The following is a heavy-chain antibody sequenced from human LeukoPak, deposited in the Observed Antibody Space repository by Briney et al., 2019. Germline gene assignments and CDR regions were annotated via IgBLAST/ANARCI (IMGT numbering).Heavy chain of an antibody. Sequence: GGSLRLSCAASGFTVSSNYLSWVRQAPGKGLEWVSVIYSGGSTYYAVSVKGRFTISRDNSKNTLYLQMNSLRAEDTAVYYCARHHSGSGSYLGNWGQGTLDIVSS. CDR2: IYSGGST. CDR1: GFTVSSNY. CDR3: ARHHSGSGSYLGN. D-gene: IGHD3-10*01. J-gene: IGHJ4*02. V-gene: IGHV3-66*04.